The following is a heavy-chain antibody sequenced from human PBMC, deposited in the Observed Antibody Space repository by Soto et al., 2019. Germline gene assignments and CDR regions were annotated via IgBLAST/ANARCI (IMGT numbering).Heavy chain of an antibody. CDR3: ARGRPSYYAMDV. CDR1: GDSVSTNNAA. CDR2: TYFWSRWKN. V-gene: IGHV6-1*01. Sequence: PSQTLSLTCVISGDSVSTNNAAWNWIRQSPSRGLEWLGRTYFWSRWKNDYAESVKSRITVNADASKNQFFLHLDSVTSEDTGVYYCARGRPSYYAMDVWGQGTAVTVSS. J-gene: IGHJ6*02.